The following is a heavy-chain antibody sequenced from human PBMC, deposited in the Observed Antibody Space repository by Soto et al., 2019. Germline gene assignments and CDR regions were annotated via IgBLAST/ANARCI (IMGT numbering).Heavy chain of an antibody. CDR3: ARGSRKEYCSSTSCPAGLNWFDP. D-gene: IGHD2-2*01. V-gene: IGHV1-46*01. Sequence: ASVKVSCKASGYTFTSYYMHWVRQAPGQGLEWMGIINPSGGSTSYAQKFQGRVTMTRDTSTSTVYMELSSLRSEDTAVYYCARGSRKEYCSSTSCPAGLNWFDPWGQGTLVT. CDR1: GYTFTSYY. J-gene: IGHJ5*02. CDR2: INPSGGST.